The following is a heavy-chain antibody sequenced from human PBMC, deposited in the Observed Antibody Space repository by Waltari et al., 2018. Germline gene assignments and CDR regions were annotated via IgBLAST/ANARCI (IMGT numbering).Heavy chain of an antibody. V-gene: IGHV1-2*02. D-gene: IGHD3-3*01. CDR3: ARDLFPSFWSGYGIDF. Sequence: QVQLVQSGADVKKPGASVRVSCTPSGYTFNDYYINWVRQAPGKGLEWMGWINPNTGATNLAQKYQGRLSMTRDTSITTAYMELNGLTSDDTAVYYCARDLFPSFWSGYGIDFWGQGTLVTVSS. CDR1: GYTFNDYY. CDR2: INPNTGAT. J-gene: IGHJ3*01.